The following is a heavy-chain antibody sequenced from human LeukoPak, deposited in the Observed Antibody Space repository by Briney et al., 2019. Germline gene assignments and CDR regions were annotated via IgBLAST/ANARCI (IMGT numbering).Heavy chain of an antibody. CDR1: GFTFNDYA. Sequence: GGSLRLSCAASGFTFNDYAMHWVRQAPGKGLEWVSLISGDGGDRKYADSVKGRFTISRDNSKNSLYLQMNSLRIEDFALYYCTKDTDSRPGYSSGYCDYWGQGTLVTVSS. D-gene: IGHD6-19*01. J-gene: IGHJ4*02. CDR3: TKDTDSRPGYSSGYCDY. CDR2: ISGDGGDR. V-gene: IGHV3-43*02.